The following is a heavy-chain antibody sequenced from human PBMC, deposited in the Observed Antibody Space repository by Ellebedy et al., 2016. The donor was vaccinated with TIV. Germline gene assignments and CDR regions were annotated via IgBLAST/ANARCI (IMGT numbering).Heavy chain of an antibody. J-gene: IGHJ4*02. D-gene: IGHD6-13*01. CDR1: DGSISSYY. V-gene: IGHV4-59*08. CDR2: SHHSGTT. Sequence: MPSETLSLTCTVSDGSISSYYWAWIRQPPGKGLEWIGYSHHSGTTKDNPSFTSRVTISVDTSKSQVSLRLSSVTAADTAVYYCAGRTAASGTFYFWGQGTVATVSS. CDR3: AGRTAASGTFYF.